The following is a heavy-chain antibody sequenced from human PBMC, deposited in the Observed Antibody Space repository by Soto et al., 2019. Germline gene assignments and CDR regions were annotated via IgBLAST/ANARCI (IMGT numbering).Heavy chain of an antibody. D-gene: IGHD3-22*01. J-gene: IGHJ4*02. V-gene: IGHV3-48*03. Sequence: EVQLVESGGGLVQPGGSLRLSCAASGFTFSSYEMNWVRQAPGKGLEWVSYISSSGSTIYYADSVKGRFTISRDNAENSLYLQMNSLRAEDTAVYYCARGGVITGYYFDYWGQGTLVTVSS. CDR3: ARGGVITGYYFDY. CDR1: GFTFSSYE. CDR2: ISSSGSTI.